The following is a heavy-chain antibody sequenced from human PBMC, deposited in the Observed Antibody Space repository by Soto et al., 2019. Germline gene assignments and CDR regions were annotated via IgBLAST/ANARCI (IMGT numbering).Heavy chain of an antibody. J-gene: IGHJ4*02. CDR2: IHYNGNT. V-gene: IGHV4-39*01. CDR1: GGSITSGNYY. Sequence: QLQLHESGPGLVRPSETLSLTCSVSGGSITSGNYYWGWIRQPPGKGLEWIATIHYNGNTYYNPSLKGRVTLSVDTSKTQFSLDLNSVTAADTAVYYCARHFNRIYGDDYFDSWGQGTLVTVSS. D-gene: IGHD4-17*01. CDR3: ARHFNRIYGDDYFDS.